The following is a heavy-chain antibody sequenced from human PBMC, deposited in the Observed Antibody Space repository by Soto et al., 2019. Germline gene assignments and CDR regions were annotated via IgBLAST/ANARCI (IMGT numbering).Heavy chain of an antibody. CDR2: IYHSGST. Sequence: QVQLQESGPGLVKPSETLSLTCAVYGGSISSNKWWSWVRQPPGKGLEWIGEIYHSGSTNYNPSLKRRVTISLDKSKNQFSLKLTSVTAADSAVYYWARDDHIVVVPTSLGAMDVWGQGTTVTVSS. J-gene: IGHJ6*02. D-gene: IGHD2-2*01. CDR1: GGSISSNKW. V-gene: IGHV4-4*02. CDR3: ARDDHIVVVPTSLGAMDV.